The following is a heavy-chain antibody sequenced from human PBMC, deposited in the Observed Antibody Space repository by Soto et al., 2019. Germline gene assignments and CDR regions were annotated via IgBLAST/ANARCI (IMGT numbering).Heavy chain of an antibody. CDR1: GYTFTSYA. V-gene: IGHV1-3*01. CDR3: ARSRELRVYYNYYGMDV. CDR2: INAGNGNT. J-gene: IGHJ6*02. Sequence: ASVKVSCKASGYTFTSYAMHWVRQAPGQRLEGMGWINAGNGNTKYSQKFQGRVTITRDTSASTAYMELSSLRSEDTAVYYCARSRELRVYYNYYGMDVWGQGTTVTVSS. D-gene: IGHD1-7*01.